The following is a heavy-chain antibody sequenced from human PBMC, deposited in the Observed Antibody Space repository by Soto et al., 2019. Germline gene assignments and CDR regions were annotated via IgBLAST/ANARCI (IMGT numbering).Heavy chain of an antibody. V-gene: IGHV1-18*01. Sequence: ASVKVSWKVSGYTLTELSMHWVRQAPGKGLEWMGWIGAYDGNTNYAQKLQGRVTMTTDTSTSTAYMELRSLRSDDTAVYYCARDRDYYDSSGSNPFDYWGQGTLVTV. CDR1: GYTLTELS. CDR3: ARDRDYYDSSGSNPFDY. CDR2: IGAYDGNT. D-gene: IGHD3-22*01. J-gene: IGHJ4*02.